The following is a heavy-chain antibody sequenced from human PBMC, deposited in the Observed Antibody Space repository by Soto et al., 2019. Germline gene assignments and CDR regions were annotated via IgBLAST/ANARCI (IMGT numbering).Heavy chain of an antibody. CDR2: INGDGGTT. CDR3: ARVGGNSWH. V-gene: IGHV3-74*01. Sequence: EVQLVESGGGLVQPGGSLRLSCAASGFTFSSYWMHWVRQAPGKGLVWVSRINGDGGTTNYADSVKGRFTISRDNAKNPLFLKMNGLSVDDAAVYYFARVGGNSWHWGQGTLVTVSS. CDR1: GFTFSSYW. J-gene: IGHJ4*02. D-gene: IGHD6-6*01.